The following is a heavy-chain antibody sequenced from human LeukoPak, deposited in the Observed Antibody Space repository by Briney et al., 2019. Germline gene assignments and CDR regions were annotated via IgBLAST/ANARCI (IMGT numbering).Heavy chain of an antibody. Sequence: GGSLRLSCAASGFTFSSYAMTWVRQAPGKGLEWVSSITSSSSYTFYADSVKGRFTISRDNAKNSLYLQMNSLRVEDTAVYYCARGGAARPDFWGQGTLVTVSS. D-gene: IGHD6-6*01. V-gene: IGHV3-21*01. CDR2: ITSSSSYT. J-gene: IGHJ4*02. CDR1: GFTFSSYA. CDR3: ARGGAARPDF.